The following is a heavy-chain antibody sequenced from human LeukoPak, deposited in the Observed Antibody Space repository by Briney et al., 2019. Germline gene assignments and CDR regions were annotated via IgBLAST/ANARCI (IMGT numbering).Heavy chain of an antibody. CDR2: IYSGGST. V-gene: IGHV3-66*02. J-gene: IGHJ4*02. CDR3: ASTHYGDYGTPFDY. Sequence: GGSLRLSCAASGFTVSSNYMSWVRQAPGKGLEWVSVIYSGGSTYYADSVKGRFTISRDNSKNTLYLQMSSLRAEDTAVYYCASTHYGDYGTPFDYWGQGTLVTVSS. CDR1: GFTVSSNY. D-gene: IGHD4-17*01.